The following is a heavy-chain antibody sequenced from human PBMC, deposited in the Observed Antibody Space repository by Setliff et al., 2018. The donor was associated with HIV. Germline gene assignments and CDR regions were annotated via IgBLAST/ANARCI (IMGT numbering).Heavy chain of an antibody. CDR1: GFTFSAYE. CDR3: AREMGVSLISISPYPYYMDV. Sequence: GGSLSLSCAASGFTFSAYEVIWVRQAPGKGLEWLLYILGGSDTIYYADSVKGRFTIARDNAENTLFLQMDSLRAEDTAVYYCAREMGVSLISISPYPYYMDVWGNGTTVTVSS. J-gene: IGHJ6*03. D-gene: IGHD2-8*01. CDR2: ILGGSDTI. V-gene: IGHV3-48*03.